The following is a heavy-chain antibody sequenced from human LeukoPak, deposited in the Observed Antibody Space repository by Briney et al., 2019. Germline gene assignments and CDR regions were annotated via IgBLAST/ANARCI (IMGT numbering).Heavy chain of an antibody. J-gene: IGHJ3*02. Sequence: GGSLRLSCAASGFTVSSNYMSWVRQAPGKWLEWVSVIYSGGSTYYADSVKGRFTISRDNSKNTLYLQMNSLRAEDTAVYYCAREISRTGAFDIWGQGTMVTVSS. CDR2: IYSGGST. D-gene: IGHD3-3*02. V-gene: IGHV3-53*05. CDR1: GFTVSSNY. CDR3: AREISRTGAFDI.